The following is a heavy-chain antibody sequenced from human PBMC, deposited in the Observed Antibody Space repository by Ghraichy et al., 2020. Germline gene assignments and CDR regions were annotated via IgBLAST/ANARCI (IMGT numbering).Heavy chain of an antibody. Sequence: GGSLRLSCAASGFTFSNYAMHWVRQAPGKGLDWVAVIASDGSNKYYADSVKGRFTISRDNSKNTLYLQMSSLRNEDTAVYYGAKERATVGPKVTPDSWGQGPLVTVSS. V-gene: IGHV3-30*04. J-gene: IGHJ4*02. CDR2: IASDGSNK. CDR3: AKERATVGPKVTPDS. D-gene: IGHD4-23*01. CDR1: GFTFSNYA.